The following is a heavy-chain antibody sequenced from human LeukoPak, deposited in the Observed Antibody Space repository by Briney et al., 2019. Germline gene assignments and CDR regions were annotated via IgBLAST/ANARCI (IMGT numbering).Heavy chain of an antibody. CDR2: ISSSSRTI. CDR3: AREVYYGGNPGNWFDP. D-gene: IGHD4-23*01. Sequence: PGGSLRLSCAASGFTFSSYSMNWVRQAPGKGLEWVSYISSSSRTIYYADSVKGRFTISRDNSKNTLYLQMNSLRAEDTAVYYCAREVYYGGNPGNWFDPWGQGTLVTVSS. J-gene: IGHJ5*02. CDR1: GFTFSSYS. V-gene: IGHV3-48*01.